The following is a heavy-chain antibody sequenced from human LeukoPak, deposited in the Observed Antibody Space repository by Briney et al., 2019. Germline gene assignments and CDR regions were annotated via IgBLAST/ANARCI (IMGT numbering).Heavy chain of an antibody. CDR2: IYYSGST. CDR3: ARDRVAAGTGAFDI. V-gene: IGHV4-39*07. D-gene: IGHD6-13*01. Sequence: PSETLSLTCTGSGGSISSSSYYWGWVRQPPGKGLEWIGSIYYSGSTYYNPSLKSRVTISVDTSKNQFSLKLSSVTAADTAVYYCARDRVAAGTGAFDIWGQGTMVTVSS. CDR1: GGSISSSSYY. J-gene: IGHJ3*02.